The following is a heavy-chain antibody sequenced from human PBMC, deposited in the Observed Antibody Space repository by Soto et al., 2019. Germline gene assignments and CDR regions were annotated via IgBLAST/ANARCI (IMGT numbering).Heavy chain of an antibody. CDR3: AKDGTSWCFGVLVHYYYGMDV. Sequence: PGGSLRLSCAASGFTFSSYAMSWVPQAPGKGLEWVSAISGSGGSTYYADSVKGRFTISRDNSENTLYLQMNSLRAEDTAVYYCAKDGTSWCFGVLVHYYYGMDVWGQGSTVTVAS. V-gene: IGHV3-23*01. J-gene: IGHJ6*02. CDR1: GFTFSSYA. CDR2: ISGSGGST. D-gene: IGHD3-3*01.